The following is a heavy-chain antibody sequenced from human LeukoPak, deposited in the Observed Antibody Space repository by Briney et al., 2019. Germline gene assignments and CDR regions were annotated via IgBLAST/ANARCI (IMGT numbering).Heavy chain of an antibody. CDR1: GGSISSYY. CDR2: IYYSGST. CDR3: ARAGYYDFWSGYYNPPPYYFDY. D-gene: IGHD3-3*01. V-gene: IGHV4-59*01. J-gene: IGHJ4*02. Sequence: SETLSLTCTVSGGSISSYYWSWIRQPPGKGLEWIGYIYYSGSTNYNPSLKSRVTISVDTSKNQFSLKLSSVTAADTAVYYCARAGYYDFWSGYYNPPPYYFDYWGQGTLVTVSS.